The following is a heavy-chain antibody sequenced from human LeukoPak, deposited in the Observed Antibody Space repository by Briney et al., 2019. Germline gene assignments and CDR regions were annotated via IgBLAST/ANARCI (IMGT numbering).Heavy chain of an antibody. CDR1: GGSISSGSYY. CDR2: IYTSGST. J-gene: IGHJ5*02. V-gene: IGHV4-61*02. CDR3: ARDGHYYDSSGYWALFDP. D-gene: IGHD3-22*01. Sequence: SQTLSLTCTVSGGSISSGSYYWSWIRQPAGKGLEWIVRIYTSGSTNYNPSLKSRVTISVDTSKNQFSLKLSSVTAADTAVYYCARDGHYYDSSGYWALFDPWGQGTLVTVSS.